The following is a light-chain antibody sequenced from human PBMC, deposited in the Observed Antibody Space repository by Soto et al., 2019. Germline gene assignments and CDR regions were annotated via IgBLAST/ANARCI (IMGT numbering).Light chain of an antibody. J-gene: IGKJ1*01. V-gene: IGKV3-20*01. Sequence: EIVMTQSPGTLSLSPGDRATLSCRASQSVSSSYLAWYQQKPGQAPRLLIYGASSRATGIPERFSGSGSGTDFTLTISRLEPEDFAVYYCQHYGSSRTFGQGTKVDI. CDR3: QHYGSSRT. CDR1: QSVSSSY. CDR2: GAS.